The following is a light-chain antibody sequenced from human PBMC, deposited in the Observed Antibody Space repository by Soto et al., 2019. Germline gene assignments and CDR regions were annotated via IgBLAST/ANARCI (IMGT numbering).Light chain of an antibody. CDR2: WAS. Sequence: DIVMTQSPKSLAVSLGERATINCKSSQSVLYSSNNKNLIAWYQQKPGQPPKLLIYWASTRESGVPNRFSGNGSGTDFNLAISSLQAEDVAVHYCQQDSRPPRYTFGQGTKLEI. CDR3: QQDSRPPRYT. V-gene: IGKV4-1*01. J-gene: IGKJ2*01. CDR1: QSVLYSSNNKNL.